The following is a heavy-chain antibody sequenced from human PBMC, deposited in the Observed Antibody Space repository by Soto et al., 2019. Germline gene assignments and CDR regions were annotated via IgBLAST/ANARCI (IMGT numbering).Heavy chain of an antibody. CDR3: AKDGSHNFDY. D-gene: IGHD1-26*01. CDR2: MSYDGSNE. CDR1: GFTFSSYS. Sequence: GSLRLSCAASGFTFSSYSMNWVRQAPGKGLEWVALMSYDGSNEYYADSVKGRFTISRDNSKNTLYLQMNSLRAEDTAVYYCAKDGSHNFDYWGQGTLVTVSS. J-gene: IGHJ4*02. V-gene: IGHV3-30*18.